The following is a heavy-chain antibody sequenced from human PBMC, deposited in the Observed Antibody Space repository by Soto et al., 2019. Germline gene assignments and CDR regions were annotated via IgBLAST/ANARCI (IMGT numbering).Heavy chain of an antibody. CDR3: ARPWAVGLYYFDY. D-gene: IGHD2-2*01. CDR2: INPNGGST. Sequence: ASVKVSCKASGYTFTSYYIHWVRQAPGQGLEWMGIINPNGGSTSYAQKFQGRVTMTRDASTSTVYMELSSLRSEDTAIYYCARPWAVGLYYFDYWGQGTLVTV. CDR1: GYTFTSYY. J-gene: IGHJ4*02. V-gene: IGHV1-46*03.